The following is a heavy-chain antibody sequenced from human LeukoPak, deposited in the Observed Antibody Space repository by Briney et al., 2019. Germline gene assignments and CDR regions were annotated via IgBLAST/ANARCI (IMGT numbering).Heavy chain of an antibody. Sequence: PSETLSLTCTVSGGSISSYYWSWIRQPPGEGLEWIGYIYYSGSTNYNPSLKSRVTISVDTSKNQFSLKLSSVTAADTAVYYCARLHGDFTFDYWGQGTLVTVSS. CDR1: GGSISSYY. D-gene: IGHD4-17*01. V-gene: IGHV4-59*08. CDR3: ARLHGDFTFDY. CDR2: IYYSGST. J-gene: IGHJ4*02.